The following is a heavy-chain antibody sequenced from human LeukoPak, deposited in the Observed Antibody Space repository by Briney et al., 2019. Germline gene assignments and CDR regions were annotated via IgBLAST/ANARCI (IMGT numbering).Heavy chain of an antibody. J-gene: IGHJ5*02. CDR2: IKQDGSEK. V-gene: IGHV3-7*01. D-gene: IGHD2-2*01. CDR3: ARYADPSLFDP. Sequence: GGSLRLSCAASGFTFSSYWMSWVRQAPGKGLERVANIKQDGSEKYYVDSVKGRFTISRDNAKNSLYLQMNSLRAEDTAVYYCARYADPSLFDPWGQGTLVTVSS. CDR1: GFTFSSYW.